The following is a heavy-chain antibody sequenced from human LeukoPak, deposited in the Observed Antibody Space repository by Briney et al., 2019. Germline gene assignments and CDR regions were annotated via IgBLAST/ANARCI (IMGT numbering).Heavy chain of an antibody. CDR2: ISGSGGST. CDR1: GFTFSSYA. Sequence: GGSLRLSCAASGFTFSSYAMSWVRQAPGKGLEWVSAISGSGGSTYYADSVKGRFTISRDNSKNTLYLQMNSLRAEDTAVYYCAKSRGYYYDSSGYYHGDWGQGTLVTVSS. D-gene: IGHD3-22*01. V-gene: IGHV3-23*01. CDR3: AKSRGYYYDSSGYYHGD. J-gene: IGHJ4*02.